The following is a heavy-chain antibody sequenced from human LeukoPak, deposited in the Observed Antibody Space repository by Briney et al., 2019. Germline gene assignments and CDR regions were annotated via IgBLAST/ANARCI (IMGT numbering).Heavy chain of an antibody. V-gene: IGHV1-69*04. D-gene: IGHD3-10*01. Sequence: GASVKVSCKASGGTFSNYAISWVRQAPGQGLEWMGRIIPILDMTNSAQNFQGRVTITADKSTSTAYMELSSLRSEDTAFYYCAGGHMVRGASYDSWGQGTLVTVSS. CDR2: IIPILDMT. J-gene: IGHJ4*02. CDR3: AGGHMVRGASYDS. CDR1: GGTFSNYA.